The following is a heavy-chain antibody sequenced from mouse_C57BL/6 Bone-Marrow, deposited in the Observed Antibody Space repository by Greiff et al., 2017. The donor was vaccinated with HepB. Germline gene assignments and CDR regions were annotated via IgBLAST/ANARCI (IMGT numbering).Heavy chain of an antibody. Sequence: VHLVESGAELVRPGTSVKVSCKASGYAFTNYLIEWVKQRPGQGLEWIGVINPGSGGTNYNEKFKGKATLTADKSSSTAYMQLSSLTSEDSAVYFCARDYYGSPYYAMDYWGQGTSVTVSS. D-gene: IGHD1-1*01. CDR3: ARDYYGSPYYAMDY. CDR1: GYAFTNYL. J-gene: IGHJ4*01. CDR2: INPGSGGT. V-gene: IGHV1-54*01.